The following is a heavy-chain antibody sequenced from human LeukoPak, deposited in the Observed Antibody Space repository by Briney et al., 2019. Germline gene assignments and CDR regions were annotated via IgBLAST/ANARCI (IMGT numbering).Heavy chain of an antibody. CDR1: GGSISSYY. Sequence: SSETLSLTCTVSGGSISSYYWGWIRQPPGKGLEWIGYIYYSGSTNYNPSLKSRVTISVDTSKNQFSLKLSSVTAADTAVYYCARYCSSTSCYTFDYWGQGTLVTVSS. CDR3: ARYCSSTSCYTFDY. D-gene: IGHD2-2*02. V-gene: IGHV4-59*08. CDR2: IYYSGST. J-gene: IGHJ4*02.